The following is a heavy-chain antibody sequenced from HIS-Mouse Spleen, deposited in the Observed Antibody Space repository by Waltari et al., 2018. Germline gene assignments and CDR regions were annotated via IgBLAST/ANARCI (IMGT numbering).Heavy chain of an antibody. CDR1: GGSISSYY. V-gene: IGHV4-59*08. Sequence: QVQLQESGPGLVKPSETLSLTCTVSGGSISSYYWSWIRQPPGKGLEWIGYIYYSGSTNYNPSLKSRVTTSVDTSKNQFSLKLSSVTAADTAVYYCARGGLLAATYYFDYWGQGTLVTVSS. J-gene: IGHJ4*02. CDR2: IYYSGST. D-gene: IGHD2-15*01. CDR3: ARGGLLAATYYFDY.